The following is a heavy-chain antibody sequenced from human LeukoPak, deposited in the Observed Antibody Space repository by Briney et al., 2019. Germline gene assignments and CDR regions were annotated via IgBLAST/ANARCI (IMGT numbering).Heavy chain of an antibody. J-gene: IGHJ5*02. CDR1: GYTFTGYY. CDR3: ARGSLRSIAARGNWFDP. Sequence: ASVKVSCKASGYTFTGYYMHWVRQAPGQGLEWMGWINPNSRGTNYAQKFQGRVTMIRDTSISTDYMELSRLRYDDTAVYYCARGSLRSIAARGNWFDPWGQGTLVSVSS. D-gene: IGHD6-6*01. CDR2: INPNSRGT. V-gene: IGHV1-2*02.